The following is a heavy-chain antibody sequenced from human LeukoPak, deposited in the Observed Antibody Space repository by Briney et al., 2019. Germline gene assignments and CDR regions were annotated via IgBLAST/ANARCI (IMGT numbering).Heavy chain of an antibody. CDR1: GGTFSSYA. CDR3: ARDLRQWLVLPGY. V-gene: IGHV1-2*06. J-gene: IGHJ4*02. CDR2: INPNSGGT. D-gene: IGHD6-19*01. Sequence: ASVKVSCKASGGTFSSYAISWVRQAPGQGLEWMGRINPNSGGTNYAQKFQGRVTMTRDTSISTAYMELSRLRSDDTAVYYCARDLRQWLVLPGYWGQGTLVTVSS.